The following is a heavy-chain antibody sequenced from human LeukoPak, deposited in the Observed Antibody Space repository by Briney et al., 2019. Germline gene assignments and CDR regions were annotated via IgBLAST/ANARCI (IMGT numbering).Heavy chain of an antibody. J-gene: IGHJ3*02. Sequence: PRGSLRVSCAASGFTFSSYGMHWVRQAPRKGLEWVAVIWYDGSNKYYAVSVKGRFTISRDNSKNTLYLQMNSLRAEDTAVYYCARDANWGFDAFDIWGQGTMVTVSS. CDR3: ARDANWGFDAFDI. D-gene: IGHD7-27*01. CDR1: GFTFSSYG. CDR2: IWYDGSNK. V-gene: IGHV3-33*01.